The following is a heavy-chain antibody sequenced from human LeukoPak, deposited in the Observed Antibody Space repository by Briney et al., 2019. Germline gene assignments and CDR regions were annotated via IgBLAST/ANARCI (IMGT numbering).Heavy chain of an antibody. CDR3: TRDRVIMVRGAESLFGY. CDR1: GFTFSSYW. Sequence: GGSLRLSYTTSGFTFSSYWMHWVRQAPGKGLVWVSRINTDGSSTSYADSVNGRFTISRDNAKNTLYLQMNSLRAEDTAVYYCTRDRVIMVRGAESLFGYWGQGALVTVSS. D-gene: IGHD3-10*01. V-gene: IGHV3-74*01. J-gene: IGHJ4*02. CDR2: INTDGSST.